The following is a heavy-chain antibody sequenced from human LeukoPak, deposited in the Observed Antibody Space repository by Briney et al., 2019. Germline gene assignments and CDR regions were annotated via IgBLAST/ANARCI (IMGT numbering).Heavy chain of an antibody. CDR1: GYTFTSYD. J-gene: IGHJ4*02. D-gene: IGHD3-3*01. CDR3: ARGGIYDFWSGYDC. V-gene: IGHV1-8*01. CDR2: MNPNSGNT. Sequence: ASVKVSCKASGYTFTSYDINWVRQATGQGLEWMGWMNPNSGNTGYAQKFQGRVTMTRNTSISTAYMELSSLRSEDTAVYYCARGGIYDFWSGYDCWGQGTLVTVSS.